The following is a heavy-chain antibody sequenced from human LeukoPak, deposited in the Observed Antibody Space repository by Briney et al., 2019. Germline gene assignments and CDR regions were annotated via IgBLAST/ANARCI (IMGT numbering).Heavy chain of an antibody. CDR2: ISSSSSYI. Sequence: GGSLRLSCAASGFTFSSYSMNWVRQAPGKGLEWVSSISSSSSYIYYADSVKGRFAISRDNAKNSLYLQMNSLRAEDTAVYYCARVYSSSWSPVGYWGQGTLVTVSS. D-gene: IGHD6-13*01. CDR3: ARVYSSSWSPVGY. J-gene: IGHJ4*02. V-gene: IGHV3-21*01. CDR1: GFTFSSYS.